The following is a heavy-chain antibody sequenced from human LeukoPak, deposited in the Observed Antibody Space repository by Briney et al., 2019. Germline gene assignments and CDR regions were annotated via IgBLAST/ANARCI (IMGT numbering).Heavy chain of an antibody. CDR3: AKDKKRITMVKLNWFDP. V-gene: IGHV3-23*01. Sequence: GGSLRLSCAASGFTVSTNYMAWVRQAPGKGLEWVSVISGSGGSTYYADSVKGRFTISRDNSKNTLYLQMNSLRAEDTAVYYCAKDKKRITMVKLNWFDPWGQGTLVTVSS. CDR2: ISGSGGST. CDR1: GFTVSTNY. D-gene: IGHD3-10*01. J-gene: IGHJ5*02.